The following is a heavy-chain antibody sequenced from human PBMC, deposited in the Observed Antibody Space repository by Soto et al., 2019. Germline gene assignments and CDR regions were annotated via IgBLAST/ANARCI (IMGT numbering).Heavy chain of an antibody. V-gene: IGHV4-4*02. CDR1: GDSINNKNW. CDR2: IYHTGRS. D-gene: IGHD6-13*01. J-gene: IGHJ5*02. Sequence: PSETLSLTCSVSGDSINNKNWWTWLRQPPGKRLEWIGDIYHTGRSSYNPSLTSRVTMSVDKSKNQFSLKLTSVTAADTAVYYCARVEVPESSSWHPSDPWGQGTLVTVSS. CDR3: ARVEVPESSSWHPSDP.